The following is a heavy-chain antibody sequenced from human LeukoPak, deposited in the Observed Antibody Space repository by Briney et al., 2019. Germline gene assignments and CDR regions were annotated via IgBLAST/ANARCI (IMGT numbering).Heavy chain of an antibody. J-gene: IGHJ6*03. D-gene: IGHD2-21*02. CDR3: ARAGPDDFPYYYYYMDV. CDR2: IYHSGST. CDR1: GGSISSGGYY. Sequence: PSQTLSLTCTVSGGSISSGGYYWSWIRQPPGKGLEWIGYIYHSGSTYYNPSLKSRVTISVDRSKNQFSLKLSSVTAADTAVYYCARAGPDDFPYYYYYMDVWGKGTTVTVSS. V-gene: IGHV4-30-2*01.